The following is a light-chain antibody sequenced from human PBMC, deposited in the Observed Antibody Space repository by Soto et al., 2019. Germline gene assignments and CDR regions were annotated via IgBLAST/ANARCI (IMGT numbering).Light chain of an antibody. CDR2: KAS. Sequence: DIQMTQSPSTLSASVGDRVTITCRASQTISSWLAWYQQKPGKAPKLLIYKASSLESGVPSRFSGSGSGTESTLTISSLQPDGFATYYCQQYNSPYTFGQGTKLQIK. V-gene: IGKV1-5*03. J-gene: IGKJ2*01. CDR1: QTISSW. CDR3: QQYNSPYT.